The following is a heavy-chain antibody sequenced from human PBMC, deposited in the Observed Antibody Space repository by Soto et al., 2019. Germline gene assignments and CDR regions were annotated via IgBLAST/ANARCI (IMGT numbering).Heavy chain of an antibody. CDR1: GFTLSSYG. V-gene: IGHV3-30*18. CDR2: ISSDGRNK. J-gene: IGHJ3*02. Sequence: GGSLRRSCAASGFTLSSYGMHWVRQAPGKGLGGGAVISSDGRNKYYADSVQGRFTISSDNSNNTMYLQMNSPRAEDTAVYYCAKEDTMVRGHPGAFDIWGKATMVTVS. CDR3: AKEDTMVRGHPGAFDI. D-gene: IGHD3-10*01.